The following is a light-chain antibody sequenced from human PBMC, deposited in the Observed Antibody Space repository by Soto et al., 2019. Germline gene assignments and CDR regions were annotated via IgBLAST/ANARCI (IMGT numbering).Light chain of an antibody. CDR2: ANT. V-gene: IGLV1-40*01. CDR3: QSYDITLSGFVI. J-gene: IGLJ2*01. CDR1: SSNIGAGYD. Sequence: QSVLTQPPSVSGAPGQRVTISCTGSSSNIGAGYDIHWYQQLPGTAPKLLIYANTNRLSGVPDRFSASKSGTSASLAVTGLRAEDEADYYCQSYDITLSGFVIFGGGTKLTVL.